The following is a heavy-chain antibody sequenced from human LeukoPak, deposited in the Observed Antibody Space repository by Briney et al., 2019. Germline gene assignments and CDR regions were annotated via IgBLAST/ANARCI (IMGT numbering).Heavy chain of an antibody. V-gene: IGHV1-2*02. D-gene: IGHD6-13*01. CDR2: INPNSGGT. CDR1: GYTFTGSY. CDR3: ARDWVAAASPFDY. J-gene: IGHJ4*02. Sequence: GASVKVSCKASGYTFTGSYMHWVRQAPGQGLEWMGWINPNSGGTNYAQKFQGRVTMTRDTSISTAYMELSRLRSDDTAVYYCARDWVAAASPFDYWGQGTLVTVSS.